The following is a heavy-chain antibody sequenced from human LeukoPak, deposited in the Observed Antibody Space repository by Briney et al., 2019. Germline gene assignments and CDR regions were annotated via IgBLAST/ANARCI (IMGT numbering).Heavy chain of an antibody. V-gene: IGHV4-39*01. D-gene: IGHD3-9*01. CDR2: VFHTGIT. CDR1: GGSITGKNDY. J-gene: IGHJ4*02. Sequence: SETLSLTCTVSGGSITGKNDYWGWIRQTPGKGLEWIGTVFHTGITHYNPSLKSRISISVDTSKNQFSLNLNSVTAADTALYYCARHGILTDHSVRFWGQGILVTVSA. CDR3: ARHGILTDHSVRF.